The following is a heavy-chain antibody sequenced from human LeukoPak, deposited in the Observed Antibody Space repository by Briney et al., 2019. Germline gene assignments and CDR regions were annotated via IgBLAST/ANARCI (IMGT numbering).Heavy chain of an antibody. V-gene: IGHV3-74*01. J-gene: IGHJ3*02. CDR3: ARDHGYCSSTSCYSDAFDI. Sequence: GGSLRLSCAVSGFTFSTYWMHWVRQAPGKGLVWVSRINSDGSSTSYADSVKGRFTISRDNAKNTLYLQMNSLRAEDTAVYYCARDHGYCSSTSCYSDAFDIWGQGTMVTVSS. D-gene: IGHD2-2*02. CDR2: INSDGSST. CDR1: GFTFSTYW.